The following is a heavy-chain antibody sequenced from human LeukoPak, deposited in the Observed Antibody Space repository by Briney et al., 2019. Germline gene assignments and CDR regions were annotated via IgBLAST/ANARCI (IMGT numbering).Heavy chain of an antibody. CDR2: IYPGDSDT. J-gene: IGHJ4*02. CDR3: ARHGAYYCDSSGYSPLGF. V-gene: IGHV5-51*01. CDR1: GYSFTSYW. D-gene: IGHD3-22*01. Sequence: GESLKISCKGSGYSFTSYWIGWVRQMPGKGLEWMGIIYPGDSDTRYSPSFQGQVTISADKSISTAYLQWSSLKASDTAMYYCARHGAYYCDSSGYSPLGFWGQGTLVTVSS.